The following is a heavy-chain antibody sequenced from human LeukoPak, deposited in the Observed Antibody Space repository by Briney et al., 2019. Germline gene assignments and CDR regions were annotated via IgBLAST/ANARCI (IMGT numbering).Heavy chain of an antibody. J-gene: IGHJ4*02. CDR3: ARAKGYCSSTRCSPFDY. CDR2: ISYDGSNK. CDR1: GFTFSSYA. D-gene: IGHD2-2*01. Sequence: GGSLRLSCAASGFTFSSYAMHWVRQAPGKGLEWVAVISYDGSNKYYADSVKGRFTISRDNAKNSLYLQINSLRVEDTAVYYCARAKGYCSSTRCSPFDYWGQGTLVTVSS. V-gene: IGHV3-30-3*01.